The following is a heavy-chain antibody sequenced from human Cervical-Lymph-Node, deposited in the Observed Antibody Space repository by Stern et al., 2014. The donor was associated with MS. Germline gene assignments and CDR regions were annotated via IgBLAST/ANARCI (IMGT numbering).Heavy chain of an antibody. Sequence: QVQLQESGPGLVKPSGTLSLTCGVSGGSISDTNWWSWIRQTPAMGLEWIGEIYHSGPANFSPSLKSRVTMSLDKSKNRFSLELKSVTAADTAVYYCARVYSGYDWFDYWGQGTPVTVSS. CDR3: ARVYSGYDWFDY. CDR1: GGSISDTNW. V-gene: IGHV4-4*02. D-gene: IGHD5-12*01. J-gene: IGHJ4*02. CDR2: IYHSGPA.